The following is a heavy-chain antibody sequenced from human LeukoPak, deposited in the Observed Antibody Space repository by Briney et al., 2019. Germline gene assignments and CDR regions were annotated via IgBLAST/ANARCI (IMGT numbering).Heavy chain of an antibody. D-gene: IGHD5-18*01. Sequence: GGTLRLSCAASGFTFSSYWMHWVSQAPGKGLVWVSRIKSDGSSTSYADSVKGRFTISRDNAKNMLNLQMNSLRVEATAVYYCARVDLYNYCYGSYYYYGMDVWGQGTTVTVSS. CDR3: ARVDLYNYCYGSYYYYGMDV. V-gene: IGHV3-74*01. CDR1: GFTFSSYW. CDR2: IKSDGSST. J-gene: IGHJ6*02.